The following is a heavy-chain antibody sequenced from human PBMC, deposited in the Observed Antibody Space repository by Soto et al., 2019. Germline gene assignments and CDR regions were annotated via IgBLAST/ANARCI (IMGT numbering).Heavy chain of an antibody. CDR3: ARQGYYDLLSGYYLFDY. Sequence: QVQLQESGPGLVKPSETLFLTCTVSGVSTDSLYWSWVRQPPGKGLEWIGYVSYSGSTTYNPSLNSRVIVSIDTSKNQFSLKLTSVTAADTSVYYCARQGYYDLLSGYYLFDYWGQGILVTVSS. CDR1: GVSTDSLY. D-gene: IGHD3-3*01. CDR2: VSYSGST. J-gene: IGHJ4*02. V-gene: IGHV4-59*08.